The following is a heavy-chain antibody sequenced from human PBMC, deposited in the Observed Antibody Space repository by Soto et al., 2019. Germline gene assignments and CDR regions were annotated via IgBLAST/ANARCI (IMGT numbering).Heavy chain of an antibody. CDR1: GGSISSSPYY. CDR2: IYYSGTT. Sequence: QLQLQESGPGLVKPSETLSLTCSLSGGSISSSPYYWGWIRQPPGKGLEWLGTIYYSGTTSYNPSLKSRVIISVDTSNNQLFLKLRSVTAADTAVYYCARHRQYYDTSGYQQRYFDYWGQGTQVTVSS. CDR3: ARHRQYYDTSGYQQRYFDY. V-gene: IGHV4-39*01. J-gene: IGHJ4*02. D-gene: IGHD3-22*01.